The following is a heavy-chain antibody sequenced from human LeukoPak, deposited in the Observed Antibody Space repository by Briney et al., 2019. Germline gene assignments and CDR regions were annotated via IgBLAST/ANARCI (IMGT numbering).Heavy chain of an antibody. CDR3: ARDEAYCGGDCYPLY. V-gene: IGHV3-33*01. D-gene: IGHD2-21*02. J-gene: IGHJ4*02. CDR2: IWYDGSNK. CDR1: GFTFSSYG. Sequence: GGSLRLSCAASGFTFSSYGMHGVRQAPGKGLEWVAVIWYDGSNKYYADSVKGRFTISRDNSKNTLYLQMNSLRAEDTAVYYCARDEAYCGGDCYPLYWGQGTLVTVSS.